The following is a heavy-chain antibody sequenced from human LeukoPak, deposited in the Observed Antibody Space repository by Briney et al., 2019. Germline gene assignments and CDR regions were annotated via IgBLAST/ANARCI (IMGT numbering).Heavy chain of an antibody. CDR3: ARAAIAVAGDYHYHYMDV. Sequence: GASVKVSCKASGYTFTGHYMHWVRQASGQGLEWMGWISPNSGDTDYAQRFQGRVTMTRDTSISTAYMELSRLRSDDTAVYYCARAAIAVAGDYHYHYMDVWGKGTTVTVSS. CDR2: ISPNSGDT. V-gene: IGHV1-2*02. CDR1: GYTFTGHY. D-gene: IGHD6-19*01. J-gene: IGHJ6*03.